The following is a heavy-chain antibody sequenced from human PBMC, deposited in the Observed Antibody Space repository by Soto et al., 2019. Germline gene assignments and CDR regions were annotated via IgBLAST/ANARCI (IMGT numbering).Heavy chain of an antibody. CDR3: ARPYSSGSRSYYGMDV. CDR2: IIPIFGTA. D-gene: IGHD6-19*01. V-gene: IGHV1-69*12. J-gene: IGHJ6*02. Sequence: QVQLVQSGAEVKKPGSSVKVSCKASGGTFSSYAISWVRQAPGQGLEWMGGIIPIFGTANYAQKFQGRVTITADASTSTAYMEMSRLRSEDTAVYYCARPYSSGSRSYYGMDVWGLGTAVTVSS. CDR1: GGTFSSYA.